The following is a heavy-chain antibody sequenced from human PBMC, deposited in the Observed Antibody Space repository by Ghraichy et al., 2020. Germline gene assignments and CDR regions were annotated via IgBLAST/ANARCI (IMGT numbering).Heavy chain of an antibody. CDR3: ARVPSLSAPDY. CDR2: IYYSGST. V-gene: IGHV4-30-4*07. J-gene: IGHJ4*02. CDR1: GGSISSGGYS. Sequence: SQTLSLTCAVSGGSISSGGYSWSWIRQPPGKGLEWIGYIYYSGSTYYNPSLKSRVTISVDTSKNQFSLKLSSVTAADTAVYYCARVPSLSAPDYWGQGTLVTVSS.